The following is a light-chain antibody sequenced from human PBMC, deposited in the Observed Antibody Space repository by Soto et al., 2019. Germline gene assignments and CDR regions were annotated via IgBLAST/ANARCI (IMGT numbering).Light chain of an antibody. CDR1: QSVGTF. Sequence: EIVLTQSPATLSLSPGERATLSCRASQSVGTFLAWYQHRPGQAPRLLIYDASNSATGVPARFSSSGSGTDFTLTISSLDTEDFAVYYCEQRSNWPPALTFGGGTKVEIK. CDR3: EQRSNWPPALT. V-gene: IGKV3-11*01. J-gene: IGKJ4*01. CDR2: DAS.